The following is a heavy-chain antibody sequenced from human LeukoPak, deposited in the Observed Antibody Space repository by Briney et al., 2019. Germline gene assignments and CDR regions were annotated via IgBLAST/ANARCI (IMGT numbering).Heavy chain of an antibody. J-gene: IGHJ4*02. CDR1: GFTFNIYE. D-gene: IGHD5-12*01. CDR2: ISSSGRSI. V-gene: IGHV3-48*03. CDR3: AKEDIAGNGFPFDS. Sequence: SGGSLRLPCAASGFTFNIYEMNWVRQAPGKGPEWISYISSSGRSIYYADSVKGRFTISRDNAKNSVYLQMNSLRVEDTAIYYCAKEDIAGNGFPFDSWGQGTMVTVSS.